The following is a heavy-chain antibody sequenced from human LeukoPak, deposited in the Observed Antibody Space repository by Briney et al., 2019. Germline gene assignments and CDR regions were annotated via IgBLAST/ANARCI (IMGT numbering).Heavy chain of an antibody. CDR2: IGGSGGST. Sequence: PGGSLRLSCAASGFTFSSYAMSWVRQAPGKGLEWVSAIGGSGGSTYYADSVKGRFTISRDNYKNTLYLQMNSLRAEDTAVHYCAKGLQQLVIVGAFDIWGQGTMVTVSS. J-gene: IGHJ3*02. V-gene: IGHV3-23*01. CDR3: AKGLQQLVIVGAFDI. D-gene: IGHD6-13*01. CDR1: GFTFSSYA.